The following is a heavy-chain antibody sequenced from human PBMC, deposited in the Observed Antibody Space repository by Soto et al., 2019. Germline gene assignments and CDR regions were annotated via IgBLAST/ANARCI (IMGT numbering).Heavy chain of an antibody. V-gene: IGHV3-30*18. CDR2: ISDTGSSH. CDR1: GFTLSSYG. J-gene: IGHJ4*01. CDR3: AKDRRGDCPDNSCYFGADY. D-gene: IGHD2-2*01. Sequence: GGSLRLSCVGSGFTLSSYGMHWVRQAPGKGLERVAVISDTGSSHYYAASVEGRFTISRENSKNTLSLHMDRLRVEDTAVYYCAKDRRGDCPDNSCYFGADYWGHGTPVTVSS.